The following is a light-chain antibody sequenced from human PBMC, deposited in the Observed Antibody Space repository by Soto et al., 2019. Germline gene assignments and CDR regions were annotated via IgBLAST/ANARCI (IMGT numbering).Light chain of an antibody. J-gene: IGKJ4*01. CDR2: GAS. Sequence: EIVLTQSPGTLSLSPGERATLSCRASQSVTSNYLAWYQQKHGQAPRLLIYGASSRATGIPHRFSGSGSGTDVTLTISRLEPEDFAVYYCQQFGSSPLTFGGGTKVEIK. V-gene: IGKV3-20*01. CDR1: QSVTSNY. CDR3: QQFGSSPLT.